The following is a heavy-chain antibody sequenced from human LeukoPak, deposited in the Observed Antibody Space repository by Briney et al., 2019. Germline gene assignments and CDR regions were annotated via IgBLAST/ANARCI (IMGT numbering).Heavy chain of an antibody. CDR2: IRVYNGDT. CDR1: GYSFTSYW. CDR3: ATGYCSSTNCRIDY. J-gene: IGHJ4*02. Sequence: PGESLKISCKGSGYSFTSYWIGWVRQAPGQGLEWMGWIRVYNGDTNYAQELQGRVTMTTDTSTSTAYMELRSLRSDDTAVYYCATGYCSSTNCRIDYWGQGTLVSVSS. V-gene: IGHV1-18*04. D-gene: IGHD2-2*03.